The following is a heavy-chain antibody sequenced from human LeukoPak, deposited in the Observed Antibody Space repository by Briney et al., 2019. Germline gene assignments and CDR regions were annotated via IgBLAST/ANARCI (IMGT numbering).Heavy chain of an antibody. J-gene: IGHJ3*02. CDR2: IYYSGST. CDR3: ARVSLSYYDFWSGYTDAFDI. Sequence: SQTLSLTRTVSRGSISRGGYYWSWIRQHPGKGLECIGYIYYSGSTFLNPSLKSRVTISVDTSKNQFSLKLSSVTAADTAVYYCARVSLSYYDFWSGYTDAFDIWGQGTMVTVSS. V-gene: IGHV4-31*03. D-gene: IGHD3-3*01. CDR1: RGSISRGGYY.